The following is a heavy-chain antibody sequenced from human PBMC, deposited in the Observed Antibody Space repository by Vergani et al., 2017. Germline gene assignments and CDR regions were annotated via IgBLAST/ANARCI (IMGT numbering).Heavy chain of an antibody. V-gene: IGHV3-11*06. CDR1: GFTFSDYY. CDR2: ISSSSRYT. Sequence: QVQLVESGGGLVTPGGSLRLSCAASGFTFSDYYMSWIRQAPGKGLEWVSYISSSSRYTNYADSVKGRFTISRDNAKNSLYLQMNSLRAEDTAVYYCARYCSSTSCHYGMDVWGQGTTVTVSS. D-gene: IGHD2-2*01. J-gene: IGHJ6*02. CDR3: ARYCSSTSCHYGMDV.